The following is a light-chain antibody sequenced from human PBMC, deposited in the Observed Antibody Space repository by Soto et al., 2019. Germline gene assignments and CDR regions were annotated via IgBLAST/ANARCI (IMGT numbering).Light chain of an antibody. V-gene: IGKV1-5*03. J-gene: IGKJ1*01. CDR1: QSIDSW. CDR2: KAS. Sequence: DIQMTQSPSTMSASVGDRVTITCLASQSIDSWLAWYQQKPGKAPKFLMYKASNLESGVPSRFSGSGSETEFTLTISSLQPDDFATYYCQHYKSYPWTFGQGTKVEFK. CDR3: QHYKSYPWT.